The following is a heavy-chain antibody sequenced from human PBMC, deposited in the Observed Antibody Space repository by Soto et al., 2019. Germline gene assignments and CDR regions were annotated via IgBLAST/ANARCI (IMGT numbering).Heavy chain of an antibody. J-gene: IGHJ4*02. Sequence: VQLLESGGVLIQPGGSLRLSCAASGFTFNDYGIAWFRPEPGKGLERGSAISGSGGGTYYAASVMGRFTISRDNSQNTLYLLMNSLRVEDTAVYYCASDLGYSSGWPDYYFDSWGRGTLVTVSS. CDR3: ASDLGYSSGWPDYYFDS. D-gene: IGHD6-19*01. CDR2: ISGSGGGT. V-gene: IGHV3-23*01. CDR1: GFTFNDYG.